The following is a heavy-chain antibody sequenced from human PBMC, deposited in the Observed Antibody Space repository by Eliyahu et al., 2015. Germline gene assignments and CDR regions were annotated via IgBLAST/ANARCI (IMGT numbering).Heavy chain of an antibody. D-gene: IGHD3-22*01. V-gene: IGHV3-74*01. CDR2: INSDGSST. CDR3: ARTYDSFGYYYGSVDY. Sequence: EVQLVESGGGLVQPGGSLRLSCAASGFXXXKYWMHWVRQAPGKGLVWVSRINSDGSSTSYADSVKGRFTISRDNAKNTLYLQMNSLRVEDTAVYYCARTYDSFGYYYGSVDYWGQGTLVTVSS. CDR1: GFXXXKYW. J-gene: IGHJ4*02.